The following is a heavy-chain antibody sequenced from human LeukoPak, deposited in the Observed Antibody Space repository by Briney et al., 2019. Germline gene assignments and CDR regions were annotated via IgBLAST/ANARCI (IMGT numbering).Heavy chain of an antibody. CDR2: IKSDGST. V-gene: IGHV3-74*01. CDR3: ARAPSEIGGYYPEYFRH. CDR1: GFTFSTYS. J-gene: IGHJ1*01. Sequence: PVGSLRLSCAASGFTFSTYSMHWVRQAPGKGLVWVSRIKSDGSTNYADSVKGRFTISRDNAKNTVSLQMNSLRPEDTGVYYCARAPSEIGGYYPEYFRHWGQGTLVTVSS. D-gene: IGHD3-22*01.